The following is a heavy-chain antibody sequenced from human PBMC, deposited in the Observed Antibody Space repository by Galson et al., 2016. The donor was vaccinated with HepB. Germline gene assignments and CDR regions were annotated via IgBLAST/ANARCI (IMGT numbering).Heavy chain of an antibody. V-gene: IGHV3-23*01. J-gene: IGHJ4*02. CDR3: AKDSGSGWYGDYPDY. CDR2: ITGGGGGT. CDR1: GFTFSSYA. Sequence: SLRLSCAASGFTFSSYAMNWVRQAPGKGLEWVSSITGGGGGTYYANSVKGRFTVSRDNSKNTLYLQMNSLSVEDTAVYYCAKDSGSGWYGDYPDYWGQGTLVTVAS. D-gene: IGHD6-19*01.